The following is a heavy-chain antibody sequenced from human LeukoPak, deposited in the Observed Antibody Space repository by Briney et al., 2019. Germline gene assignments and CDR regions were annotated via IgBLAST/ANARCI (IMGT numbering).Heavy chain of an antibody. V-gene: IGHV1-2*02. J-gene: IGHJ3*01. CDR3: ARDPTRLYYYGSGSYYPAD. CDR1: GYTFTGYY. D-gene: IGHD3-10*01. CDR2: INPNSGGT. Sequence: GASVKVSCKASGYTFTGYYMHWVRQAPGQGLEWMGWINPNSGGTNYAQKFQGRVTMTSDTSISTAYMELSRLRSDDTAVYYCARDPTRLYYYGSGSYYPADWGQGTMVTVSS.